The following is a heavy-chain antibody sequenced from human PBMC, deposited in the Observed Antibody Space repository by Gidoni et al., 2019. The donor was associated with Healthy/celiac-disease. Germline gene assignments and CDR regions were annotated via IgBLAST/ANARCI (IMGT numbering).Heavy chain of an antibody. J-gene: IGHJ6*02. CDR1: GFTFADYA. D-gene: IGHD6-13*01. Sequence: EVQLVESGGVVVQPGGSLRLSCAASGFTFADYAIHWVRQAPGKGLEWVSLISWDGGSTYYADSVKGRFTISRDNSKNSLYLQMNSLRAEDTALYYCAKDTDRRAAAYYYYGMDVWGQGTTVTVSS. V-gene: IGHV3-43D*03. CDR2: ISWDGGST. CDR3: AKDTDRRAAAYYYYGMDV.